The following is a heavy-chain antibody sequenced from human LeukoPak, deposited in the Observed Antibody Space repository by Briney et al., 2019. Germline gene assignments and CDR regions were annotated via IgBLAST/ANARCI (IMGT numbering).Heavy chain of an antibody. D-gene: IGHD3-10*01. CDR1: GGSLSGYY. CDR3: ARGKLWPHRAFDI. Sequence: SETLSLTCGVHGGSLSGYYWSWIRQSPGEGLEWIGEINHSGITNSAPSLKSRVTMSVDTSKNQFSLKLSSVTAADTAVYYCARGKLWPHRAFDIWGQGTMVTVSS. V-gene: IGHV4-34*01. J-gene: IGHJ3*02. CDR2: INHSGIT.